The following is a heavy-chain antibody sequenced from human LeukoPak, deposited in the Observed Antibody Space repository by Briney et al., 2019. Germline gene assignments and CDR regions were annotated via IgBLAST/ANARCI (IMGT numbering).Heavy chain of an antibody. CDR1: GGSISSYY. V-gene: IGHV4-4*07. Sequence: SETLSLTCTVSGGSISSYYWSWIRQPAGKGLEWIGRIYTSGSTNYNPSLKSRVTMSVDTSKNQFSLKLSSVTAADTAVHYCARNPGYSSGWYYYYYMDVWGKGTTVTVSS. CDR3: ARNPGYSSGWYYYYYMDV. D-gene: IGHD6-19*01. CDR2: IYTSGST. J-gene: IGHJ6*03.